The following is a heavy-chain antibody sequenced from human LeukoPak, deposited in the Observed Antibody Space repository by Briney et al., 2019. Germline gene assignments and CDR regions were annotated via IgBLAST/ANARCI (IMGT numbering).Heavy chain of an antibody. D-gene: IGHD3-16*02. Sequence: PGGSLRLSCAASGFTVSSNYMSWVRQAPGKGLEWVSVIYSGGSTYYADSVKGRFTISRDNSKNTLYLQMNSLRAEDTAVYYCARAHYVWGSYRSNWFDPWGQGTLVTVSS. CDR3: ARAHYVWGSYRSNWFDP. CDR2: IYSGGST. CDR1: GFTVSSNY. J-gene: IGHJ5*02. V-gene: IGHV3-53*01.